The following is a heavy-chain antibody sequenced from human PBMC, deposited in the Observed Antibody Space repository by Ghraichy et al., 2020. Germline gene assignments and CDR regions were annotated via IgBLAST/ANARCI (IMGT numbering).Heavy chain of an antibody. J-gene: IGHJ4*02. CDR2: IDYSGNS. CDR1: GDSTSSGNNY. CDR3: ARHLSGTMFSY. V-gene: IGHV4-39*01. Sequence: ESLNISCTVSGDSTSSGNNYWAWIRQPPGKGLEWIGTIDYSGNSYHNPSLQSRITMSVDTSKTQLSLRLRSVTAADTAVYYCARHLSGTMFSYWGLGTLVTVSS. D-gene: IGHD1-7*01.